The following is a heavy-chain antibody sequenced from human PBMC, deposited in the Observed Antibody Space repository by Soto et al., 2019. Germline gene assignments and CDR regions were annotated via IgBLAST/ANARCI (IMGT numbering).Heavy chain of an antibody. CDR2: IIPIFGTA. V-gene: IGHV1-69*13. Sequence: ASVKVSCKASGGTFSSYAISWVRQAPGQGLEWMGGIIPIFGTANYAQKFQGRVTITADESTSTAYMELSSLRSEDTALYYCARDRAKGTSCYWFDPWGQGTLVTVSS. J-gene: IGHJ5*02. CDR3: ARDRAKGTSCYWFDP. CDR1: GGTFSSYA. D-gene: IGHD2-2*01.